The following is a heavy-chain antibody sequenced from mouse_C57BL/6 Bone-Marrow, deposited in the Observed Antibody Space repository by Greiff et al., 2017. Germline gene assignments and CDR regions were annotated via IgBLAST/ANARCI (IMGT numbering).Heavy chain of an antibody. V-gene: IGHV1-64*01. CDR1: GYTFTSYW. D-gene: IGHD1-1*01. J-gene: IGHJ1*03. CDR3: ARGGYYYSSSHWYFDV. CDR2: LHPNSGST. Sequence: VQLQQPGAELVKPGASVKLSCKASGYTFTSYWMHWVKQRPGQGLAWIGMLHPNSGSTTYNEKFKSKATLTVDKSSSPAYMQLSSLPSEDAAVYYWARGGYYYSSSHWYFDVWGTGTTVTVSS.